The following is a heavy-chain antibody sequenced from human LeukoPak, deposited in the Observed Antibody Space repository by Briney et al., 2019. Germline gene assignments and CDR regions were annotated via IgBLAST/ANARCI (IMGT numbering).Heavy chain of an antibody. CDR2: ISGSGGIT. J-gene: IGHJ4*02. CDR3: AKDLVGATNYYFDY. Sequence: GGSLRLSCAASGFTFSSYAMSWVRQAPGKGLEWVSAISGSGGITYYADSVKGRFTISRDNSKNTLYLQMNSLRAEDMAVYYCAKDLVGATNYYFDYWGQGTLVTVSS. CDR1: GFTFSSYA. D-gene: IGHD1-26*01. V-gene: IGHV3-23*01.